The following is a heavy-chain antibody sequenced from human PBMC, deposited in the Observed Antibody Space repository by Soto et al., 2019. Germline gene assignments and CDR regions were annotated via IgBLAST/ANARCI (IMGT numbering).Heavy chain of an antibody. CDR3: ARAIRRSSTSPSPLYYYYYMDV. D-gene: IGHD2-2*01. V-gene: IGHV1-8*01. J-gene: IGHJ6*03. CDR2: MNPNSGNT. Sequence: ASVKVSCKASGYTFTSYDINWVRQATGQGLEWMGWMNPNSGNTGYAQKFQGRVTMTRNTSISTAYMELSSLRSEDTAVYYCARAIRRSSTSPSPLYYYYYMDVWGKGTTVTVSS. CDR1: GYTFTSYD.